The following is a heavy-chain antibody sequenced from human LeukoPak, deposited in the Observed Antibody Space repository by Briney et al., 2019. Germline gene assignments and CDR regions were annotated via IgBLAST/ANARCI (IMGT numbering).Heavy chain of an antibody. V-gene: IGHV4-30-4*08. D-gene: IGHD5-12*01. Sequence: SQTLSLTCTVSGGSISSDDYYWSWIRQPPGKGLEWIGYIYYSGSTYYNPSLKSRVTISVDTSKNQFSLKLSSVTAADTAVYYCARGRGWLRPFDYWGQGTLVTVSS. CDR3: ARGRGWLRPFDY. CDR1: GGSISSDDYY. CDR2: IYYSGST. J-gene: IGHJ4*02.